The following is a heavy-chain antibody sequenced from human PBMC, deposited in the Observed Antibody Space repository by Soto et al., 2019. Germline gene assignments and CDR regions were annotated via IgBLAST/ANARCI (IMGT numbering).Heavy chain of an antibody. CDR1: GGSFSGYY. D-gene: IGHD1-26*01. V-gene: IGHV4-34*01. J-gene: IGHJ1*01. CDR2: INPSGST. Sequence: QVQLQQWGAGLLKPSETLSLTCAVYGGSFSGYYWSRIRQPRGKGLEWIGEINPSGSTNYTPSLNGRVTITGDTRMHQFSLKLTSVTAEDTAVYYCARGRGGGAEY. CDR3: ARGRGGGAEY.